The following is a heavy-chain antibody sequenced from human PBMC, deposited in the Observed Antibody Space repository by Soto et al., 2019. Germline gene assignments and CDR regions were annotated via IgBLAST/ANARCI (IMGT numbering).Heavy chain of an antibody. CDR1: GFTFSSYA. V-gene: IGHV3-30-3*01. J-gene: IGHJ6*02. D-gene: IGHD6-19*01. CDR2: ISYDGSNK. Sequence: QVQLVESGGGVVQPGRSLRLSCAASGFTFSSYAMHWVRQAPGKGLEWVAVISYDGSNKYYADSVKGRFTISRDNSKNALYLQMNSLRAEDTAVYYCARVLVAVAEHYYGMDVWGQGTTVTVSS. CDR3: ARVLVAVAEHYYGMDV.